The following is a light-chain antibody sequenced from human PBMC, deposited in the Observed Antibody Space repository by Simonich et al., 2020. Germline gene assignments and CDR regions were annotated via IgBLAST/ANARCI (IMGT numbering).Light chain of an antibody. Sequence: NFMLTQRHSVSESPGKTVTISCTRSSGSIASNYVQWYQQRPGSAPTTVIYEDNQRPSWVPDRFSGAIDSSSDSASLTISGLKTEDEADYYCQSYDSSIWVFGGGTKLTVL. J-gene: IGLJ3*02. V-gene: IGLV6-57*03. CDR3: QSYDSSIWV. CDR2: EDN. CDR1: SGSIASNY.